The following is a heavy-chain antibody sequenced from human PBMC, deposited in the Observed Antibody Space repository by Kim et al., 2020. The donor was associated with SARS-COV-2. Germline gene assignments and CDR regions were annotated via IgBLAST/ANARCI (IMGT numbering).Heavy chain of an antibody. CDR1: GGTFSSYA. CDR2: IIPIFGTA. Sequence: SVKVSCKASGGTFSSYAISWVRQAPGQGLEWMGGIIPIFGTANYAQKFQGRVTITADESTSTAYMELSSLRSEDTAVYYCARDHGYCSGGSCYPGWFDPWGQGTLVTVSS. V-gene: IGHV1-69*13. CDR3: ARDHGYCSGGSCYPGWFDP. J-gene: IGHJ5*02. D-gene: IGHD2-15*01.